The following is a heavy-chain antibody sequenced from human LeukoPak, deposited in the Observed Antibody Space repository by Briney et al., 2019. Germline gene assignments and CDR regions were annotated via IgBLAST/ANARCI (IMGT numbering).Heavy chain of an antibody. CDR3: ARSSSVTIPGYYFDY. Sequence: VASVKVSCKASGYTFTSYYMHWVRQAPGQGLEWMGIINPSGGSTSYAQKFQGRVTMTTDTSTSTAYMELRSLRSDDTAVYYCARSSSVTIPGYYFDYWGQGTLVTVSS. CDR1: GYTFTSYY. J-gene: IGHJ4*02. CDR2: INPSGGST. V-gene: IGHV1-46*01. D-gene: IGHD2-21*01.